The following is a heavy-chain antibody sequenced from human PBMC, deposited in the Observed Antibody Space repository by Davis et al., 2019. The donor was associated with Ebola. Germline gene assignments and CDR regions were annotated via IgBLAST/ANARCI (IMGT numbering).Heavy chain of an antibody. CDR1: GFTFSSYW. CDR2: IKQDGSEK. J-gene: IGHJ3*01. D-gene: IGHD2-2*01. V-gene: IGHV3-7*03. Sequence: GESLKISCTASGFTFSSYWMSWVRQASGKGLEWVANIKQDGSEKYYVHSVKGRFTISRDNTKNSMFLQMNSLRDEDTAVYYCARVGSGYHGDYDAFDVWGQGTMVTVSS. CDR3: ARVGSGYHGDYDAFDV.